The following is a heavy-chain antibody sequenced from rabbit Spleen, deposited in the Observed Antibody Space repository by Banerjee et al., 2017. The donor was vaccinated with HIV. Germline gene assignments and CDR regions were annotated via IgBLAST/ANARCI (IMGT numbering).Heavy chain of an antibody. J-gene: IGHJ4*01. Sequence: QLEESAGGLVQPGGSLKLSCKASGFTLSSYYMNWVRQAPGKGLEWIGYIDPVFGITYYANWVNGRFSISRENAQNTVSLQMTSLIAADTATYFCARDVDTIYFRFSLWGPGTLVTVS. D-gene: IGHD1-1*01. CDR2: IDPVFGIT. CDR1: GFTLSSYY. CDR3: ARDVDTIYFRFSL. V-gene: IGHV1S7*01.